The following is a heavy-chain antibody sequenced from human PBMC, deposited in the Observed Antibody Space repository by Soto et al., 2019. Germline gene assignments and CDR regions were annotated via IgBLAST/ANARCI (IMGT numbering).Heavy chain of an antibody. Sequence: EVQLVESGGGLVQPGGSLRLSCAASGFSVSSNSMNWVRQAPGKGLEWVALIYSGGSTYYADSVKGRFTISKDTSKNTLDLQVNSLRAEDMAGYYCATDRGGSLDFWGQGTLVTVSS. CDR3: ATDRGGSLDF. CDR1: GFSVSSNS. CDR2: IYSGGST. V-gene: IGHV3-66*01. J-gene: IGHJ4*02. D-gene: IGHD3-16*01.